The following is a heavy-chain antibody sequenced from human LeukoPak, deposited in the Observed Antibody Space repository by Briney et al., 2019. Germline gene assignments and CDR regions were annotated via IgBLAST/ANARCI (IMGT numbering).Heavy chain of an antibody. Sequence: ASVKVSCKASGYTFTSYDINWVRQAPGQGLEWMGIINPSGGSTSYAQKFQGRVTMTRDTSTSTVYMELSSLRSEDTAVYYCARAYWNGAFDIWGQGTMVTVSS. CDR2: INPSGGST. CDR1: GYTFTSYD. D-gene: IGHD1-1*01. CDR3: ARAYWNGAFDI. V-gene: IGHV1-46*01. J-gene: IGHJ3*02.